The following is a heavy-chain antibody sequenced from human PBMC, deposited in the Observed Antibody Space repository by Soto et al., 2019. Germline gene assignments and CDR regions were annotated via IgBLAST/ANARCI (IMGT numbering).Heavy chain of an antibody. CDR2: MYSSGTT. CDR3: ARRAGVIRAEDH. CDR1: GGSISTLSYY. Sequence: QLQLQESGPGLVKPSETLSLTCSVSGGSISTLSYYWAWIRQPPGKGLEWIGSMYSSGTTYYNSSLKSRVTISADTSKNQFSLKLNSVTAADTAVYYCARRAGVIRAEDHWGQGTLVTVSS. D-gene: IGHD2-21*01. J-gene: IGHJ4*02. V-gene: IGHV4-39*01.